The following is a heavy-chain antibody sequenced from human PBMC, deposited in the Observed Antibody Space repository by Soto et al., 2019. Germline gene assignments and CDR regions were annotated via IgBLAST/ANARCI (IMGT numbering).Heavy chain of an antibody. CDR2: ISYDGSNK. V-gene: IGHV3-30*18. CDR1: GFTFSSYG. CDR3: AKGNYYDSSGRPFDY. D-gene: IGHD3-22*01. Sequence: QVQLVESGGGVVQPGRSLRLSCAASGFTFSSYGMHWVRQAPGKGLEWVEVISYDGSNKYYADSVKGRFTISRDNSKNTLYMQMNSVRAEDKAVYYCAKGNYYDSSGRPFDYWGQGTLVTVSS. J-gene: IGHJ4*02.